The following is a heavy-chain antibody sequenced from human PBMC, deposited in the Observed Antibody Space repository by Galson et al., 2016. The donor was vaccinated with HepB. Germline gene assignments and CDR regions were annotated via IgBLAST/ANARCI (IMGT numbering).Heavy chain of an antibody. V-gene: IGHV3-33*01. Sequence: SLRLSCAASGFSFHRFGMHWVRQAPGKRLEWVAVIWYDGSESEYLDSVQGRFTVSRDNSKKTLYMQMDSLRNDDTAVYYCARGKGADDKDAFELWGQGTRVTVSS. D-gene: IGHD1-1*01. CDR2: IWYDGSES. CDR3: ARGKGADDKDAFEL. CDR1: GFSFHRFG. J-gene: IGHJ3*01.